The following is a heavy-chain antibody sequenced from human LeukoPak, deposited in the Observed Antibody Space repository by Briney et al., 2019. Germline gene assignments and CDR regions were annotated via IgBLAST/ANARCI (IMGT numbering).Heavy chain of an antibody. CDR1: GFTFSSYW. V-gene: IGHV3-7*01. CDR2: IKQDGSEK. J-gene: IGHJ6*03. Sequence: GGSLRLSCAASGFTFSSYWMSWVRQAPGKGLEWVANIKQDGSEKYYVDSVKGRFTISRDNAKNSLYLQMNSLRAEDTAVYYCARGSRGIVVPYYYYYMDVWGKGTTVTVSS. CDR3: ARGSRGIVVPYYYYYMDV. D-gene: IGHD2-15*01.